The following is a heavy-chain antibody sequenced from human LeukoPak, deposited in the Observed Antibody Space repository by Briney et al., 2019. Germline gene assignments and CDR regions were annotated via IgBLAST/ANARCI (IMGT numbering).Heavy chain of an antibody. CDR1: GGSISSYY. D-gene: IGHD3-10*01. CDR3: ASSRGFGELLDFDY. J-gene: IGHJ4*02. CDR2: IYYSGST. V-gene: IGHV4-59*08. Sequence: SETLSLTCTVSGGSISSYYWSWIRQPPGKGLEWIGYIYYSGSTNYNPSLKSRVTISVDTSKNQFSLKLSSVTAADTAVYYCASSRGFGELLDFDYWGQGTLVTVSS.